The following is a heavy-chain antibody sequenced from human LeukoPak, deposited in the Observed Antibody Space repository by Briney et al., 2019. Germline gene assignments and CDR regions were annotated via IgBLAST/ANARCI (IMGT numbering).Heavy chain of an antibody. CDR3: AKAHCPGGSCFSYSFDY. Sequence: PGRSLRLSCAASGFTFSNYGMHWVRQAPGKGLEWVAVTSYDGIDKYYADSLKGRFTISRDNSKDTLYLQMNSLRADDTAVYYCAKAHCPGGSCFSYSFDYWGQGTLVTVSS. V-gene: IGHV3-30*18. D-gene: IGHD2-15*01. J-gene: IGHJ4*02. CDR2: TSYDGIDK. CDR1: GFTFSNYG.